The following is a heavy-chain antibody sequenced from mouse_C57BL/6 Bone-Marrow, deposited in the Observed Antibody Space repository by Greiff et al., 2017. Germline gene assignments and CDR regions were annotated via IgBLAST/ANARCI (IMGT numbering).Heavy chain of an antibody. CDR3: TNYGSSYRLYFDV. D-gene: IGHD1-1*01. V-gene: IGHV14-1*01. CDR2: IDPEDGDT. J-gene: IGHJ1*03. Sequence: VQLQQSGAELVRPGASVKLSCTASGFNIKDYYMHWVKQRPEQGLEWIGRIDPEDGDTEYAPKFQGKATITADTSSNTAYLQPSSLTAEDTAVYYCTNYGSSYRLYFDVWGTGTTVTVSS. CDR1: GFNIKDYY.